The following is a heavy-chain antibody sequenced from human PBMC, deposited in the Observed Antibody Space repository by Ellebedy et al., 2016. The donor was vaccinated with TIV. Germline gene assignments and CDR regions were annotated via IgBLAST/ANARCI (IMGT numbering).Heavy chain of an antibody. D-gene: IGHD4-17*01. V-gene: IGHV4-59*13. CDR2: IYYSGST. J-gene: IGHJ3*02. CDR3: ARVQVYGDPRLRAFDI. Sequence: SETLSLXCTVSGGSISSYYWSWIRQPPGKGLEWIGYIYYSGSTNYNPSLKSRVTISVDTSKNQFSLKLSSVTAADTALYYCARVQVYGDPRLRAFDIWGQGTLVTVSS. CDR1: GGSISSYY.